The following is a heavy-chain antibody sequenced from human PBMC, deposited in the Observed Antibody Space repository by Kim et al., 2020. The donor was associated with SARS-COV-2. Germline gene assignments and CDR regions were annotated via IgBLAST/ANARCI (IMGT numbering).Heavy chain of an antibody. D-gene: IGHD4-17*01. V-gene: IGHV4-39*01. J-gene: IGHJ5*02. Sequence: PARKSRVTISVDTSKNQFSLKLSSVTAADTAVYYCARTRTVTTYYWFDPWGQGTLVTVSS. CDR3: ARTRTVTTYYWFDP.